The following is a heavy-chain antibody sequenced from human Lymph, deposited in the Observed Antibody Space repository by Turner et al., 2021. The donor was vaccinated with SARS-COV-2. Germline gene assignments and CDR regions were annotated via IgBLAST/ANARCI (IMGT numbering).Heavy chain of an antibody. J-gene: IGHJ5*02. Sequence: QVQLQESGPRLVKPFETLSPSCTVSGGSMNSNYWSWIRQPPGKRLGWIGYIYYRGSTNYNPCLKSRVTISVDTSKNKFSLKLTSVTAADTAIYYWARETVNNWVDPWGQGILVTVSS. D-gene: IGHD2-21*02. CDR1: GGSMNSNY. V-gene: IGHV4-59*01. CDR3: ARETVNNWVDP. CDR2: IYYRGST.